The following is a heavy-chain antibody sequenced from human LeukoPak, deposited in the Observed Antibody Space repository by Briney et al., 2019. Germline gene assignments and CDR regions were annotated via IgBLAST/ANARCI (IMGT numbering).Heavy chain of an antibody. J-gene: IGHJ4*02. Sequence: PSETLSLTCAVYGGSFSGYYWSWIRQPPGKGLEWIGEINHSGSTNYNPSLKSRVTISVDTSKNQFSLKLSSVTAADTAVYYCARARGLGYCSGGSCYSGANPIRYFDHWGQGTLVTVSS. V-gene: IGHV4-34*01. CDR2: INHSGST. CDR1: GGSFSGYY. D-gene: IGHD2-15*01. CDR3: ARARGLGYCSGGSCYSGANPIRYFDH.